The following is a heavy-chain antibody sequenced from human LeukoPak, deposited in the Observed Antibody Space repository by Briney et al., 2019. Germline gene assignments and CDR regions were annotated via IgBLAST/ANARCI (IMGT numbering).Heavy chain of an antibody. CDR1: GFTFSSYA. Sequence: PGGSLRLSCAASGFTFSSYAMHWVRQAPGKGLEWVAVISYDGSNKYYADSVKGRFTISRDNSKNTLYLQVNSLRAEDTAVYYCARDKPYYGSGSKTLFDYWGQGTLVTVSS. D-gene: IGHD3-10*01. J-gene: IGHJ4*02. CDR3: ARDKPYYGSGSKTLFDY. V-gene: IGHV3-30-3*01. CDR2: ISYDGSNK.